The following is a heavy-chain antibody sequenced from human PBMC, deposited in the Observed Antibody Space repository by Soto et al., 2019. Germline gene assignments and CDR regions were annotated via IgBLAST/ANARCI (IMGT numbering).Heavy chain of an antibody. CDR2: ISYDGSHK. CDR3: AKDVSVPRFDP. CDR1: GFIFSSYG. V-gene: IGHV3-30*18. J-gene: IGHJ5*02. Sequence: QVQLVESGGGVVQPGRSLRLSCAASGFIFSSYGMHWVRQAPGKGLEWVARISYDGSHKYYADSVKGRFTISRDNSKNTLYLQMNSLRAEDTAVYYCAKDVSVPRFDPWGQGTLVTVSS.